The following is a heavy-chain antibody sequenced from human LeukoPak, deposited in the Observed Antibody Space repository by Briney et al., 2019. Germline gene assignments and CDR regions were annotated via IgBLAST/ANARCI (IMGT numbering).Heavy chain of an antibody. CDR1: GFTFSSYA. CDR3: AREYYDILTGYGMDV. D-gene: IGHD3-9*01. J-gene: IGHJ6*04. CDR2: ISYDGSNK. V-gene: IGHV3-30*04. Sequence: GGSLRLSCAASGFTFSSYAMHWVRQAPGKGVEGVAVISYDGSNKYYADSVKGRFTIYRDNSKNTLYLQTNSLRAEDTAVYYCAREYYDILTGYGMDVWGKGTTVTVCS.